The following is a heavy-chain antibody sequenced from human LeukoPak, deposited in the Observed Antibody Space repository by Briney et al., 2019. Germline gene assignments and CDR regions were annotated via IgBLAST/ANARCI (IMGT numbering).Heavy chain of an antibody. V-gene: IGHV4-30-4*01. D-gene: IGHD3-10*01. J-gene: IGHJ4*02. Sequence: SETLSLTCTVSGGSLSIGDYYWGWIRQPPGEGLGWIGYIYYSGSTYYNPSLKSRVTISVDTSKNQFSLKLSSVTAADTAVYYCARLITMVRGALDYWGQGTLVTVSS. CDR2: IYYSGST. CDR3: ARLITMVRGALDY. CDR1: GGSLSIGDYY.